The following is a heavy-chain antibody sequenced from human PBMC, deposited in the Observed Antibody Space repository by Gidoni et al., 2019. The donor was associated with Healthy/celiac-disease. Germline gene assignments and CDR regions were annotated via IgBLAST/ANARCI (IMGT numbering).Heavy chain of an antibody. CDR3: ASRVYGDYVGLYYYYYGMDV. CDR2: INSAGSST. CDR1: GFPFSSYW. D-gene: IGHD4-17*01. Sequence: GGSLRLSCAASGFPFSSYWRHWVRQAPGKGLVWVSRINSAGSSTSYADSVKGRFTISRDNAKNTLYLQMNSLRAEDTAVYYCASRVYGDYVGLYYYYYGMDVWGQGTTVTVSS. V-gene: IGHV3-74*01. J-gene: IGHJ6*02.